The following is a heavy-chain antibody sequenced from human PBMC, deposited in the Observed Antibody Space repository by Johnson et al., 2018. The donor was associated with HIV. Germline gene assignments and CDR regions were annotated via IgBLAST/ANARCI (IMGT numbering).Heavy chain of an antibody. CDR1: GFTFSSYA. V-gene: IGHV3-30*02. J-gene: IGHJ3*02. CDR2: IRYDGSNK. CDR3: PVDTEAFDI. Sequence: QVQLVESGGGVVQPGRSLRLSCAASGFTFSSYAMHWVRQAPGKGLEWVAFIRYDGSNKYYADSVKGRFTISRDNSKNTLYLQMNSLRAEDTAVYYCPVDTEAFDIWGQGTMVTVSS. D-gene: IGHD1-14*01.